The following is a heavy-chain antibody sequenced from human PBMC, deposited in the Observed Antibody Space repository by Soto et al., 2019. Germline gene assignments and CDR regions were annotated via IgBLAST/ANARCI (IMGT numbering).Heavy chain of an antibody. CDR2: IYYSGST. D-gene: IGHD2-21*02. CDR1: GGSISGYY. V-gene: IGHV4-59*01. Sequence: SENLSLTCTVSGGSISGYYWSWIRQSPGKGLEWLGDIYYSGSTSYNPSLKSRATISVDTSKKLLSLKLRSVTAADTAVYYCARGMGGGVWRYYFDYWGQGILVTVSS. J-gene: IGHJ4*02. CDR3: ARGMGGGVWRYYFDY.